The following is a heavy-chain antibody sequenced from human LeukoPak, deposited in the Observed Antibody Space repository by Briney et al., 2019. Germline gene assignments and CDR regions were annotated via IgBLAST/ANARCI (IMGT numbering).Heavy chain of an antibody. V-gene: IGHV4-31*11. CDR3: ARVGREADFDY. Sequence: PSETLSLTCAVSGGSISSSNWWSWIRQHPGKGLEWIGYIYYSGSTYYNPSLKSRLTISVDTSKNQFSLMLRSVTAADTAVYFCARVGREADFDYWGQGTLVTVSS. D-gene: IGHD3-16*01. CDR1: GGSISSSNW. J-gene: IGHJ4*02. CDR2: IYYSGST.